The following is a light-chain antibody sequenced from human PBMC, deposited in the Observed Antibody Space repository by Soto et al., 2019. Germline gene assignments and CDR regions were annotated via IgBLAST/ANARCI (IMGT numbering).Light chain of an antibody. V-gene: IGKV3-15*01. Sequence: EIVMTQSPGTLSVSPGERATLACRASQSVSSNLAWYQQKPGQVPRLLIYGASTRATGIPVRFSGSGSGTDFTLTISSLQSEDFAVYYCQQYNNWPLTFGGGSKVENK. CDR1: QSVSSN. CDR3: QQYNNWPLT. CDR2: GAS. J-gene: IGKJ4*01.